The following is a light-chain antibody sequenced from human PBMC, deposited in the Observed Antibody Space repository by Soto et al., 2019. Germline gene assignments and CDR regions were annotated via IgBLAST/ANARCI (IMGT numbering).Light chain of an antibody. CDR3: QQRSNWPSWT. CDR2: DAS. CDR1: QSVSSRY. Sequence: EIVLTQSPGTLSLSPGERATLSCRASQSVSSRYLAWYQQRPGQAPRLLIYDASNRATGIPARFSGSGSGTDFTLTISSLEPEDFAVYYCQQRSNWPSWTFGQGTKVEIK. V-gene: IGKV3-11*01. J-gene: IGKJ1*01.